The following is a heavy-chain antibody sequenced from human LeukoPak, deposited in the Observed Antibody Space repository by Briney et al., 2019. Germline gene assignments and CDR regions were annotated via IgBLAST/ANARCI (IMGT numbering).Heavy chain of an antibody. CDR3: ARLYCSSTSCLPDY. V-gene: IGHV4-31*03. CDR1: GGSISSGGYY. CDR2: IYYSRST. Sequence: SQTLSLTCTVSGGSISSGGYYWSWIRQHPGKGLEWIGYIYYSRSTYYNPSLKSRVTISVDTSKNQFSLKLSSVTAADTAVYYCARLYCSSTSCLPDYWGQGTLVTVSS. J-gene: IGHJ4*02. D-gene: IGHD2-2*01.